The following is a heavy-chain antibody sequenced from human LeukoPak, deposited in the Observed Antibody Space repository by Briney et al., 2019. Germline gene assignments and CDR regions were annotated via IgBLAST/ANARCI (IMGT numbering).Heavy chain of an antibody. D-gene: IGHD3-22*01. CDR2: INHSGST. CDR3: ARVGWHYYDSSGYPGY. CDR1: GVSFSGYY. J-gene: IGHJ4*02. V-gene: IGHV4-34*01. Sequence: SETLSLTCAVYGVSFSGYYWSWIRQPPGKGLEWIGEINHSGSTNYNPSLKSRVTISVDTSKNQFSLKLSSVTAADTAVYYCARVGWHYYDSSGYPGYWGQGTLVTVSS.